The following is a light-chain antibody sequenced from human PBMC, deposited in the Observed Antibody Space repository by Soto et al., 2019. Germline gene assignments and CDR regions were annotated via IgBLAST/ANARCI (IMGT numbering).Light chain of an antibody. V-gene: IGLV2-8*01. J-gene: IGLJ1*01. CDR2: EVS. CDR1: CSAVGDDY. CDR3: SAYAGSNNCV. Sequence: QSVLTQPPSASGSPGQSFTISCTGTCSAVGDDYVSWYPQHLAKAPKPIIYEVSQRPSGVPDRFAGAKLGIAASLTASGLQTELEAVYYCSAYAGSNNCVCGSGTKVTV.